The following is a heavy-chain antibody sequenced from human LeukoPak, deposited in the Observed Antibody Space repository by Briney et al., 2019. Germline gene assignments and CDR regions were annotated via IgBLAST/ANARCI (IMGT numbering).Heavy chain of an antibody. J-gene: IGHJ4*02. CDR3: AKDNYGGIFAS. CDR1: RFTFSAYG. D-gene: IGHD4-17*01. Sequence: LAGGSLRLSCAASRFTFSAYGMSWVRQAPGKGLEWVSHISDTVRDTWYANSVKGRFIISRDNSRDTVYLQMSSLRPEDTALYFCAKDNYGGIFASWGQGTLVTVSS. CDR2: ISDTVRDT. V-gene: IGHV3-23*01.